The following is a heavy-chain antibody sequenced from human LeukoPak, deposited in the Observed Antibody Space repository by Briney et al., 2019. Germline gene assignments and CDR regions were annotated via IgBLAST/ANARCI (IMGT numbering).Heavy chain of an antibody. V-gene: IGHV4-59*01. Sequence: SETLSLTCTVSGGSISSYYWSWIRQPPGKGLEWIGYIYYSGSTNYNPSLKSRVTISVDTSKNQFSLKLSSVTAAVTAVYYCARVVKDYGGNSGWFDPWGQGTLVTVSS. CDR1: GGSISSYY. J-gene: IGHJ5*02. D-gene: IGHD4-23*01. CDR3: ARVVKDYGGNSGWFDP. CDR2: IYYSGST.